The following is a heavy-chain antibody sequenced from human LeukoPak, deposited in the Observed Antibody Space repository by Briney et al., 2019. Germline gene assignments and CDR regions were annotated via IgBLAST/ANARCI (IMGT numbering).Heavy chain of an antibody. CDR3: ARFLHLSQNFDY. V-gene: IGHV3-21*01. J-gene: IGHJ4*02. CDR2: ISSSSSYI. D-gene: IGHD3-3*01. CDR1: GFTFSSYS. Sequence: NPGGSLRLSCAASGFTFSSYSMNWVRQAPGKGLEWVSSISSSSSYIYYADSVKGRFTISRDNAKNSLYLQMNSLRAEDTAVYYCARFLHLSQNFDYWGQGTLVIVSS.